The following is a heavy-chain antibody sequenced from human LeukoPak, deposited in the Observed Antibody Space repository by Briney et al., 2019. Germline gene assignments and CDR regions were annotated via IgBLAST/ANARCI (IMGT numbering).Heavy chain of an antibody. V-gene: IGHV3-48*03. CDR3: SGRDSSRNPWAY. CDR2: ITISGHTK. CDR1: GFDLNTYE. Sequence: GGSLRLSCAASGFDLNTYEMNWVRQAPGKGLEWIADITISGHTKNYADSVRGRFTISRDNGKNLVYLEMNSLRVEDTAVYYCSGRDSSRNPWAYWGQGTLVSVSS. J-gene: IGHJ4*02. D-gene: IGHD2-2*01.